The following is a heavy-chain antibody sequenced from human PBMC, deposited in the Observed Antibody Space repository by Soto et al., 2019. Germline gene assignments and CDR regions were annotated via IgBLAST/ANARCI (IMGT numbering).Heavy chain of an antibody. V-gene: IGHV1-69*12. J-gene: IGHJ6*02. CDR3: AKNPENYYYGMDV. Sequence: QVQLVQSGAEVKKPGSSVKVSCKASGGTFSSYAISWVRQAPGQGLEWMGGIIPIFGTADYAQKFQGRVTITADESTSTAYVELSSLRSEDIAVYYCAKNPENYYYGMDVWGLGTTVTVSS. CDR2: IIPIFGTA. CDR1: GGTFSSYA.